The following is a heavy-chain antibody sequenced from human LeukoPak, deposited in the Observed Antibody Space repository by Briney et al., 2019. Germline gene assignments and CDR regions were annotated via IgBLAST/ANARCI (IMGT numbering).Heavy chain of an antibody. V-gene: IGHV1-46*01. D-gene: IGHD2-2*02. CDR1: GYTFTSYY. J-gene: IGHJ4*02. Sequence: ASVKVSCKASGYTFTSYYMHWVRQAPGQGLAWMGIINPSGGSTSYAQKFQGRVTMTRDMSTSTVYMELSSLRSEDTAVYYCARAFKPSYCSSTSCYKGAGYWGQGTLVTVSS. CDR3: ARAFKPSYCSSTSCYKGAGY. CDR2: INPSGGST.